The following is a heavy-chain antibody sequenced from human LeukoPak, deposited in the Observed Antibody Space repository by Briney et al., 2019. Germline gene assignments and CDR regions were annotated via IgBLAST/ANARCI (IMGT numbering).Heavy chain of an antibody. CDR1: GFTFSSYW. CDR2: ISKDGGSNK. CDR3: AKVGIGSRDGYFDY. J-gene: IGHJ4*02. D-gene: IGHD6-13*01. Sequence: PGGSLRLSCAASGFTFSSYWMSWVRQAPGKGLEWVAVISKDGGSNKYHADSVKGRFTISRDNSMNTLYLQMNSLRAEDTAVYYCAKVGIGSRDGYFDYWGQGTLVTVSS. V-gene: IGHV3-30*18.